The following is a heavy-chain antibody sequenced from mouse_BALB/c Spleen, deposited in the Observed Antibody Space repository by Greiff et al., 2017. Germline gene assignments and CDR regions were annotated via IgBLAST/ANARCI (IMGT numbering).Heavy chain of an antibody. D-gene: IGHD2-10*02. CDR1: GFTFSSFG. CDR2: ISSGSSTI. J-gene: IGHJ4*01. V-gene: IGHV5-17*02. CDR3: ARSYGNYGYYAMDY. Sequence: EVKVEESGGGLVQPGGSRKLSCAASGFTFSSFGMHWVRQAPEKGLEWVAYISSGSSTIYYADTVKGRFTISRDNPKNTLFLQMTSLRSEDTAMYYCARSYGNYGYYAMDYWGQGTSVTVSS.